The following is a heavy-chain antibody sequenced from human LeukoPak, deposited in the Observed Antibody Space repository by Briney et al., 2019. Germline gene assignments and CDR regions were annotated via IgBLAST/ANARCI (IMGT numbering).Heavy chain of an antibody. V-gene: IGHV4-4*07. J-gene: IGHJ3*02. D-gene: IGHD3-10*01. CDR1: GGSISSYY. CDR2: IYTSGST. CDR3: ARSPPYSGSGTAFDI. Sequence: SETLSLTCTVSGGSISSYYWSWIRQPAGKGLEWIGRIYTSGSTNYNPSLKSRVTISINTSKNQFSLKLSSVTAADTAVYYCARSPPYSGSGTAFDIWGQGTMVTVSS.